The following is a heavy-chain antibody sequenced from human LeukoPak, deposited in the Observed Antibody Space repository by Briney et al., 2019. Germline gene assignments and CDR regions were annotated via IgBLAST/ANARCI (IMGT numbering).Heavy chain of an antibody. CDR3: ARLSTPNLYYFDY. V-gene: IGHV1-2*02. J-gene: IGHJ4*02. Sequence: ASVKVSCKASGYTFTDYYMHWVRQAPGQGLEWMGWINPNSGGTNSAQRFQGRVSMTRDTSISTAYMEVSRLRSDDSALYYCARLSTPNLYYFDYWGQGTLVTVSS. CDR2: INPNSGGT. D-gene: IGHD3-16*02. CDR1: GYTFTDYY.